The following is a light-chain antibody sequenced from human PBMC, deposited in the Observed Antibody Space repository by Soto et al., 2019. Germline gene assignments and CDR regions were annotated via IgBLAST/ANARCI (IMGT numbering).Light chain of an antibody. CDR3: QQYGSSPTT. CDR2: GAS. CDR1: ESVSSSY. Sequence: EMVLTQSPGTLSLSPGERATLSCRASESVSSSYLAWYQQKPGQAPRLLIYGASSRATGIPDRFSGSGSGTDFTLTISRLEPEDFAVYYCQQYGSSPTTFGQETKVEIQ. V-gene: IGKV3-20*01. J-gene: IGKJ1*01.